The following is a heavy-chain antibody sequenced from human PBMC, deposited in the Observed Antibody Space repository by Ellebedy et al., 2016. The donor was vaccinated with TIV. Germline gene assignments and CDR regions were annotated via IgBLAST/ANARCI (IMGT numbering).Heavy chain of an antibody. D-gene: IGHD2-15*01. J-gene: IGHJ5*01. CDR3: ARGRGVSDFVVVTVPIRWFDS. V-gene: IGHV4-34*01. Sequence: ESLKISCAASGFTFSDHHMDWVRQAPGKGLEWIGEINNSGTTNYNPSLSNRVTISVDTSKNLFSLHLTSLTAADTAVYYCARGRGVSDFVVVTVPIRWFDSWGQGSLVTVSS. CDR2: INNSGTT. CDR1: GFTFSDHH.